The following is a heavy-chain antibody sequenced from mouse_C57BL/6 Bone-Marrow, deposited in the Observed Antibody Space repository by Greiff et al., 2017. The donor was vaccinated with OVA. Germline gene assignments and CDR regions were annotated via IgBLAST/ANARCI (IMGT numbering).Heavy chain of an antibody. V-gene: IGHV1-58*01. CDR3: AGGAMITRWYFDV. CDR1: GYTFTSYG. Sequence: VQLQQSGAELVRPGSSVKMSCKTSGYTFTSYGINWVKQRPGQGLEWIGYIYIGNGYTEYNEKFKGKATLTSDTSASTAYMQVSSLTSEDSAIYFCAGGAMITRWYFDVWGTGTTVTVSS. J-gene: IGHJ1*03. CDR2: IYIGNGYT. D-gene: IGHD2-4*01.